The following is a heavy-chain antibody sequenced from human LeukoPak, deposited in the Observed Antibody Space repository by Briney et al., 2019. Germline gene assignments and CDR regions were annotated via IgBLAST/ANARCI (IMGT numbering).Heavy chain of an antibody. D-gene: IGHD2-15*01. Sequence: SGKVSCKASGGTFSSYAISWVRQAPGQGLEFMGGIIPIFGTPHYAHKFQGRVTITADESTSTASMELSSLRSEDTAVYYCASGRSGYFDYWGQGTLVTVSS. CDR1: GGTFSSYA. V-gene: IGHV1-69*01. J-gene: IGHJ4*02. CDR3: ASGRSGYFDY. CDR2: IIPIFGTP.